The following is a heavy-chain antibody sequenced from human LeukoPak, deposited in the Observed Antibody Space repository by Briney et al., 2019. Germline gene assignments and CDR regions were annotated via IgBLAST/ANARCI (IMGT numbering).Heavy chain of an antibody. V-gene: IGHV3-21*01. D-gene: IGHD3-16*01. Sequence: PGGSLRLSCAASGFTFSSYSMNWVRQAPGKGLEWVSSISSSSSYIYYADSVKGRFTISRDNAKNSLYLQMNSLRAEDTAVYYCAGAPSYDYVWGSYAGDYYYYMDVWGKGTTVTISS. CDR3: AGAPSYDYVWGSYAGDYYYYMDV. CDR1: GFTFSSYS. CDR2: ISSSSSYI. J-gene: IGHJ6*03.